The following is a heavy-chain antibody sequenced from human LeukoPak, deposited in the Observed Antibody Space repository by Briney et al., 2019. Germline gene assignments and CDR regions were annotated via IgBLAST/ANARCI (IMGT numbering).Heavy chain of an antibody. CDR2: INHSGST. J-gene: IGHJ6*02. V-gene: IGHV4-34*01. CDR3: ARTGSGRDYYGMDV. D-gene: IGHD5-12*01. CDR1: GGSFSGYY. Sequence: PSETLSLTCAVYGGSFSGYYWNWIRQPPGKGLEWIGEINHSGSTNYNPSLKSRVTISVDTSKNQFSLRLSSVTAADTAVYYCARTGSGRDYYGMDVWGQGTSVTVSS.